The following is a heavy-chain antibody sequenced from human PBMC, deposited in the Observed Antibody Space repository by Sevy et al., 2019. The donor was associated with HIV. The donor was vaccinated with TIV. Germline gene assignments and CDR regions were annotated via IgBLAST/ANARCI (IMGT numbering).Heavy chain of an antibody. J-gene: IGHJ1*01. CDR1: GLILRDRA. CDR3: VIEIESGGANF. Sequence: GGSLRLSCTASGLILRDRAMHWVRQTPGKGLEWVSGMTMYSGSEDYADFVKGRFTIPRDNAKNSLNLQMDSLTLEDTALYYCVIEIESGGANFWGQGTLVTVSS. V-gene: IGHV3-9*01. D-gene: IGHD2-21*01. CDR2: MTMYSGSE.